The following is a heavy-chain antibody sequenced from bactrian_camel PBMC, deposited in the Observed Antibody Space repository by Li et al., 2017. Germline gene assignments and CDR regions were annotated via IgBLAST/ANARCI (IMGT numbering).Heavy chain of an antibody. J-gene: IGHJ4*01. Sequence: HAQLVESGGGSVQPGGSLRLSCTLTGTTYNTYCMKWWRQAPGKEREGVASLDSDGVTKYADSVKGRFTISQDNAQNSLILQMNNLKPEDTALYYCAADMGPRCKTMIQRPNRYMGQGTQVTVS. D-gene: IGHD4*01. CDR2: LDSDGVT. CDR1: GTTYNTYC. V-gene: IGHV3S26*01.